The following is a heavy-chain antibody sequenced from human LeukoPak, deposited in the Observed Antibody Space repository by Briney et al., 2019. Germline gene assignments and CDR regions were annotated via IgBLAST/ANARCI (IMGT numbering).Heavy chain of an antibody. J-gene: IGHJ5*02. CDR2: INSDGSST. V-gene: IGHV3-74*01. CDR3: ASAGSTTLSRWFDH. CDR1: GFTFSTYW. D-gene: IGHD1-1*01. Sequence: PGGSLRLSCAASGFTFSTYWMHWVRQAPGEGLVWVSRINSDGSSTIYADSVKGRFTISRDNAKNTLYLQMNSLRAEDTAVYYCASAGSTTLSRWFDHWGQGSLVTVSS.